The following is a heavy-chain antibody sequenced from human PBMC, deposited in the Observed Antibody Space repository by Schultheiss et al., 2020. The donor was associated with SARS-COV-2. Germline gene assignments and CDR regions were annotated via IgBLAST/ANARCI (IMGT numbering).Heavy chain of an antibody. V-gene: IGHV3-30*04. Sequence: GGSLRLSCAASGFTFSSYAMHWVRQAPGKGLEWVAVISYDGSNKYYADSVKGRFTISRDNSKNTLYLQMNSLKTEDTAVYYCTTSYYDFWSGYYYAPLYMDVWGKGTTVTVSS. D-gene: IGHD3-3*01. J-gene: IGHJ6*03. CDR3: TTSYYDFWSGYYYAPLYMDV. CDR1: GFTFSSYA. CDR2: ISYDGSNK.